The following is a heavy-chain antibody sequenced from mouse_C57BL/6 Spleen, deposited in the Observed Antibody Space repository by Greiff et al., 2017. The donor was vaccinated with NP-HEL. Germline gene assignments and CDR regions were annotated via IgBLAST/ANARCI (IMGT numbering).Heavy chain of an antibody. CDR2: INPNYGTT. CDR1: GYSFTDYK. Sequence: VQLQQPGPELVKPGASVKLSCKASGYSFTDYKMHWVKQSTGKSLEWIGIINPNYGTTSYNQKFKGKATLTVDKSSSTAYMQLNSLTSEDSAVYYYARGELGRFAYWGKGTLVTVSA. V-gene: IGHV1-39*01. J-gene: IGHJ3*01. D-gene: IGHD4-1*01. CDR3: ARGELGRFAY.